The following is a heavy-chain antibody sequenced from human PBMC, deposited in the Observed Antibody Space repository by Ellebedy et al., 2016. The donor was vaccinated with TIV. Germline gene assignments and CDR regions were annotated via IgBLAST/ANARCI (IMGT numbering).Heavy chain of an antibody. CDR1: GYTFTSYG. V-gene: IGHV1-18*01. CDR3: ARDLEGYCSSTSCYTGNYYYYYMDV. Sequence: ASVKVSXXASGYTFTSYGISWVRQAPGQGLEWMGWISAYNGNTNFAQKLQGRVTMTTDTSTSTAYMELRSLRSDDTAVYYCARDLEGYCSSTSCYTGNYYYYYMDVWGKGTTVTVSS. CDR2: ISAYNGNT. D-gene: IGHD2-2*02. J-gene: IGHJ6*03.